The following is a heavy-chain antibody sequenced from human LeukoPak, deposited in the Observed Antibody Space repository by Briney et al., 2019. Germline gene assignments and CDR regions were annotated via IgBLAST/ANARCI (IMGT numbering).Heavy chain of an antibody. Sequence: GGSLRLSCAASGFTFRSYWMSWVRQAPGKGLEWGANIMQDGSETYYVDSVTGRFTISRDNAKNPLYLPMNSLRAEDPAVYYCAREPASRYFDYWGQGTLVTVSS. CDR2: IMQDGSET. J-gene: IGHJ4*02. D-gene: IGHD5/OR15-5a*01. CDR1: GFTFRSYW. V-gene: IGHV3-7*01. CDR3: AREPASRYFDY.